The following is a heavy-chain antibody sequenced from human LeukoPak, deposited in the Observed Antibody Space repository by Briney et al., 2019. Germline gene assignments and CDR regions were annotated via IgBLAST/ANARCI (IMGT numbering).Heavy chain of an antibody. CDR3: ARDYDSSGYYHYYYYYGMDV. D-gene: IGHD3-22*01. V-gene: IGHV1-18*01. Sequence: ASVKVSCKASGYTFTSYCISWLRQAPGQGLEWMGWIIAYDGNTNYAQKLQGRVTMTTDTSTSTAYMELRSLRSDDTAVYYCARDYDSSGYYHYYYYYGMDVWGQGTTVTVSS. CDR1: GYTFTSYC. J-gene: IGHJ6*02. CDR2: IIAYDGNT.